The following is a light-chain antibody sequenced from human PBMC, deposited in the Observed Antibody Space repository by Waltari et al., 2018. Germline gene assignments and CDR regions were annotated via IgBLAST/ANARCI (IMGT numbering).Light chain of an antibody. J-gene: IGKJ3*01. CDR1: QDIASW. CDR2: AAS. V-gene: IGKV1-12*01. Sequence: QMTQSPLSVSASIGDSVAISCRASQDIASWLAWYQQHPGKAPRLLVYAASNLQSGVPSRFSGSGSGTNFTLTINSLQPEDFATYYCQLAQRFPFFGPGTKVDVK. CDR3: QLAQRFPF.